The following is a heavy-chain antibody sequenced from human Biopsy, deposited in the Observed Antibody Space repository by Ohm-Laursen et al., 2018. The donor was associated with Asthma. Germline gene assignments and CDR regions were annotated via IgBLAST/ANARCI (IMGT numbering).Heavy chain of an antibody. V-gene: IGHV1-24*01. CDR2: HDHEEGGT. Sequence: GASVKVSCKPPGGTFSNFAIRWVRQAPGQGLEWMGGHDHEEGGTVNARRFQGRVTMTEDTSTDTAYMELSSLSSDDTAVYYCASDFPKDYVRYNFQFWGQGTLVTVSS. CDR1: GGTFSNFA. D-gene: IGHD4-17*01. J-gene: IGHJ4*02. CDR3: ASDFPKDYVRYNFQF.